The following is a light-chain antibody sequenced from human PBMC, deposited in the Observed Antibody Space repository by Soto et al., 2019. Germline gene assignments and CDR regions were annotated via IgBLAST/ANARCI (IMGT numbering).Light chain of an antibody. CDR1: SSNIGAGYG. Sequence: QSVLTQPPSVSGAPGQRVSISCTGSSSNIGAGYGVQWYQQLPGTAPKLLIFGNTNRPSRVPDRFSGSKSGTSASLAITGLQAEDEADYYCQAYDYSLTASVFGGGTKLTVL. CDR3: QAYDYSLTASV. V-gene: IGLV1-40*01. J-gene: IGLJ3*02. CDR2: GNT.